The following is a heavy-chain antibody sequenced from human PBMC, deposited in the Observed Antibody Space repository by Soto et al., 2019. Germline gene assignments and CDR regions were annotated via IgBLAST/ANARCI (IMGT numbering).Heavy chain of an antibody. CDR2: IYTSGST. CDR3: ARDDYDILTGYYYGMDV. J-gene: IGHJ6*02. V-gene: IGHV4-4*07. CDR1: GGSISSYY. Sequence: SETLSLTCTVSGGSISSYYWSWIRQPAGKGLEWIGRIYTSGSTNYNPSLKSRVTMSVDTSKNQFSLKLSSVTAADTAVYYCARDDYDILTGYYYGMDVWGQGTTVTVS. D-gene: IGHD3-9*01.